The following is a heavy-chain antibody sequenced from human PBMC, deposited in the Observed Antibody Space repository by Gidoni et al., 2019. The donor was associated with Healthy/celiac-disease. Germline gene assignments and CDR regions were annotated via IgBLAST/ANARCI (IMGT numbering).Heavy chain of an antibody. J-gene: IGHJ6*02. CDR3: ARDSGPSMVHYYYYGMDV. CDR2: IYSGGST. D-gene: IGHD3-10*01. V-gene: IGHV3-66*01. CDR1: GFTVSSNS. Sequence: EVQLVESGGGLVQPGGSLRLSCAASGFTVSSNSMSWVRPAPGKGLEWVSVIYSGGSTYDADSVKGRFTISRDNSKNTLYLQMNSLRAEDTAVYYCARDSGPSMVHYYYYGMDVWGQGTTVTVSS.